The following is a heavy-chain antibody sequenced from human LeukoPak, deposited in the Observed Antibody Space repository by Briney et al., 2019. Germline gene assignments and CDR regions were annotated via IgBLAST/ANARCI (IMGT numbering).Heavy chain of an antibody. D-gene: IGHD6-13*01. V-gene: IGHV1-69*01. Sequence: SVKVSCKXFGGTFSSYAISWVRQAPGQGLEWMGGIIPIFGTANYAQKFQGRVTITADESTSTAYMELSSLRSEDTAVYYCARGPIAAATGGYFDYWGQGTLVTVSS. CDR1: GGTFSSYA. J-gene: IGHJ4*02. CDR2: IIPIFGTA. CDR3: ARGPIAAATGGYFDY.